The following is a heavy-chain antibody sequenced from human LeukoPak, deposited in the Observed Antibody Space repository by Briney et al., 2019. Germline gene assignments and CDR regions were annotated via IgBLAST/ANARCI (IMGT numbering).Heavy chain of an antibody. J-gene: IGHJ4*02. CDR3: ARELRRDKY. CDR2: MNPNSGYT. Sequence: ASVKVSCKASGYPFSIYFMHWVRQATGQGLEWMGYMNPNSGYTGYAQKFQGRVTMTRNTSISTAYMELSSLTSEDTAVYYCARELRRDKYWGQGTLVSVSS. CDR1: GYPFSIYF. V-gene: IGHV1-8*02. D-gene: IGHD2-15*01.